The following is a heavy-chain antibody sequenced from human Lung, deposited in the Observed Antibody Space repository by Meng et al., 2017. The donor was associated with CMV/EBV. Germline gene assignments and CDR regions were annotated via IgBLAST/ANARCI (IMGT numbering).Heavy chain of an antibody. Sequence: SVXVSXXASGGTFSSYAISWVRQAPGQGLEWMGGIIPIFGTANYAQKFQGRVTITTDESTSTAYMELSSLRSEDTAVYYCARDRASIAAPGDYYYGMDVWGRGXTVTVSS. J-gene: IGHJ6*02. CDR1: GGTFSSYA. D-gene: IGHD6-6*01. CDR2: IIPIFGTA. V-gene: IGHV1-69*05. CDR3: ARDRASIAAPGDYYYGMDV.